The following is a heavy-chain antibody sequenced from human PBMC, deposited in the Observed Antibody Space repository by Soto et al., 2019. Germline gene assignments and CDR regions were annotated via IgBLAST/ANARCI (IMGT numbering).Heavy chain of an antibody. CDR3: ARLFGGYHGNREILDY. J-gene: IGHJ4*02. CDR2: INHSGST. D-gene: IGHD3-10*02. CDR1: GGSFSGYY. V-gene: IGHV4-34*01. Sequence: SETLSLTCAVYGGSFSGYYWSWIRQPPGKGLEWIGEINHSGSTNYNPSLKSRVTISVDTSKNQFSLKLSSVTAADTAVYYCARLFGGYHGNREILDYWGQGTLVTVSS.